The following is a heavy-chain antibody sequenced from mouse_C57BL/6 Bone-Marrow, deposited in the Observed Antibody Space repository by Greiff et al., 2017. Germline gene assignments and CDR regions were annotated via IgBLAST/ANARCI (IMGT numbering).Heavy chain of an antibody. Sequence: QVQLQQPGAELVKPGASVKLSCKASGYTFTSYWMHWVKQRPGRGLEWIGRLDPNSGGTKYNEKFKSKATLTVDNPSRPAYMQLSSLTSEDSAVYYCARKRFYYGSSYDGCDDYFDYWGQGTTLTVSS. CDR1: GYTFTSYW. V-gene: IGHV1-72*01. D-gene: IGHD1-1*01. J-gene: IGHJ2*01. CDR2: LDPNSGGT. CDR3: ARKRFYYGSSYDGCDDYFDY.